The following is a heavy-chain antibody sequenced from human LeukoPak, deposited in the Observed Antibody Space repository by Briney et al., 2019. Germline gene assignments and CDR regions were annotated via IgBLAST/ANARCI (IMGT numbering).Heavy chain of an antibody. CDR1: GGSIRSYY. J-gene: IGHJ3*02. CDR2: IYYSGST. CDR3: ARDKKDYYDSSGYYYFAFDI. D-gene: IGHD3-22*01. V-gene: IGHV4-59*01. Sequence: SETLSLTCTVSGGSIRSYYWGWIRQPPGKGLEWIGYIYYSGSTNYNPSLKSRVTISVDASKNQFSLKLSSVTAADTAVYYCARDKKDYYDSSGYYYFAFDIWGQGTMVNVSS.